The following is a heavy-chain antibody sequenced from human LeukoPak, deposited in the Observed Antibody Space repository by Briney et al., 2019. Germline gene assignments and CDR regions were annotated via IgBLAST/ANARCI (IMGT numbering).Heavy chain of an antibody. J-gene: IGHJ4*02. CDR1: GFTVSSNS. V-gene: IGHV3-53*01. CDR2: IYSDNT. D-gene: IGHD6-13*01. CDR3: ARQIEYSSSWYDY. Sequence: GSLRLSCTVSGFTVSSNSMSWVRQAPGKGLEWVSFIYSDNTHYSDSVKGRFTISRDNSKNTLYLQMNSLRAEDTAVYYCARQIEYSSSWYDYWGQGTLVTVSS.